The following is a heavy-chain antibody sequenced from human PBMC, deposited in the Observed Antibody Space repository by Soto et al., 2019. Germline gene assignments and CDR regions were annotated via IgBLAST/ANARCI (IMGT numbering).Heavy chain of an antibody. D-gene: IGHD6-6*01. CDR1: GGSISSYY. V-gene: IGHV4-4*07. CDR2: IYTSGST. Sequence: SETLSLTCTVPGGSISSYYWSWIRQTAGKGLEWIGRIYTSGSTNYNPSLKSRVTMSVDTSKNQFSLKLSSVTAADTAVYYCARGRTEPVPVSGDFDYWGQGTLVTVSS. J-gene: IGHJ4*02. CDR3: ARGRTEPVPVSGDFDY.